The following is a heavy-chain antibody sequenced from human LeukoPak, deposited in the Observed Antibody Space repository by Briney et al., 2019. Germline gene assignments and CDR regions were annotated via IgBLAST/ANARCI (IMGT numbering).Heavy chain of an antibody. V-gene: IGHV4-39*07. CDR2: IYYSGST. CDR1: GGSISSSSYY. J-gene: IGHJ5*02. CDR3: ARVEGTTVTTGWFDP. Sequence: PSETLSLTCTVSGGSISSSSYYWGWIRQPPGKGLEWIGSIYYSGSTYYNTSLKSRVTISVDTSKNQFSLKLSSVTAADTAVYYCARVEGTTVTTGWFDPWGQGTLVTVSS. D-gene: IGHD4-17*01.